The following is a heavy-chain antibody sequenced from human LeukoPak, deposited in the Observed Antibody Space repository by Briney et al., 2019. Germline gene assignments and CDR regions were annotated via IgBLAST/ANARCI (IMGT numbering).Heavy chain of an antibody. D-gene: IGHD6-19*01. V-gene: IGHV3-74*01. Sequence: GGSLRLSCAASGFTFSSSWMHWVRQAPGKGLVWVSLINSDGSSTTYADSVKGRFTISRDNAKNTLYLQVNSLRAEDTAVYYCARGEWSRGWYVPPPFDYWGQGTLVTVSS. CDR2: INSDGSST. CDR3: ARGEWSRGWYVPPPFDY. CDR1: GFTFSSSW. J-gene: IGHJ4*02.